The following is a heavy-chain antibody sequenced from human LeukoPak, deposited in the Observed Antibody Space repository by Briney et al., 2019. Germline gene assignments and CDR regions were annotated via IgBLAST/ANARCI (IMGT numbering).Heavy chain of an antibody. Sequence: ASVKVSCKASGYTFTSYGIGWVRQAPGQGLEWMGWINTYNGNTNYAQKLQGRVTMTTDTSTSTAYMELRSLRSDDTAVYYCARAIPAHSSDLPLDYYWGQGTLVTGS. CDR3: ARAIPAHSSDLPLDYY. J-gene: IGHJ4*01. D-gene: IGHD3-22*01. CDR1: GYTFTSYG. CDR2: INTYNGNT. V-gene: IGHV1-18*01.